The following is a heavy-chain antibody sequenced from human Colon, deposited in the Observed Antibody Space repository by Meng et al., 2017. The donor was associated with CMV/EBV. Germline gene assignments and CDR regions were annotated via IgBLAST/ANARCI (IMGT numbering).Heavy chain of an antibody. CDR3: ARGMNWFDP. Sequence: SETLSLTCTVSGGSVSSGSYYWSWIRQPPGKGLEWIGHMYHGGSTKYNPSLESRVTMSVDTSKNQFSLKLSSVTAEDTAVYYCARGMNWFDPWGRGTLVTVSS. CDR2: MYHGGST. J-gene: IGHJ5*02. V-gene: IGHV4-61*01. CDR1: GGSVSSGSYY.